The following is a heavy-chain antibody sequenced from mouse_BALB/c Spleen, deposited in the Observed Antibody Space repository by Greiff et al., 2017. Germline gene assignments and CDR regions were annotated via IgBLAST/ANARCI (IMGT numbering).Heavy chain of an antibody. Sequence: EVKVVESGGGLVQPGGSLRLSCATSGFTFSDFYMEWVRQPPGKRLEWIAASRNKANDYTTEYSASVKGRFIVSRDTSQSILYLQMNALRAEDTAIYYCARAFLTGFAYWGQGTLVTVSA. V-gene: IGHV7-1*02. CDR3: ARAFLTGFAY. CDR1: GFTFSDFY. J-gene: IGHJ3*01. D-gene: IGHD4-1*01. CDR2: SRNKANDYTT.